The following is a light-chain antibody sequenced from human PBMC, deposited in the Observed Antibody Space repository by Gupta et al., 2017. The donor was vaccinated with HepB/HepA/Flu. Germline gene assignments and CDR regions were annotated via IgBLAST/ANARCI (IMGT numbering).Light chain of an antibody. J-gene: IGLJ2*01. V-gene: IGLV2-23*02. CDR1: RSDVGSYNL. CDR3: CSYASTTVV. Sequence: QSALTQPASVSGSPGQSITISCTGTRSDVGSYNLVSWYQQHPGKAPKLLIYEVNKWASGVSDRFSGSKYGNTASLTISGLQAEDEADDYCCSYASTTVVLGGGTKLTV. CDR2: EVN.